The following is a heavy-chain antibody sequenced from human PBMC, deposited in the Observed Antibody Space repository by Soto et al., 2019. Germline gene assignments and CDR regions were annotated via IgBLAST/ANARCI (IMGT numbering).Heavy chain of an antibody. D-gene: IGHD2-15*01. J-gene: IGHJ6*02. CDR2: IDHSGST. Sequence: PSETLSLTCGVNGGSFSAYYWTWIRQPPGRGLEWIGEIDHSGSTSYNPSLESRVTISIDTAKNRFSLNVTSVTAADTAVYYCVRGLRYSGMDVWGQGTTVTVSS. CDR3: VRGLRYSGMDV. CDR1: GGSFSAYY. V-gene: IGHV4-34*01.